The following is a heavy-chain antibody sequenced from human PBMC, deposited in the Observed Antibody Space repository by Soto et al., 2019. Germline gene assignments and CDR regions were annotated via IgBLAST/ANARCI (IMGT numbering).Heavy chain of an antibody. Sequence: EMQLVESGGGLVKPGGTLRLSCAASSFTFINAWMNWVRQAPGKGLEWFGRVKSKTDGGTTDYAAPVKGRFTITRDDSNNTLYLQITSLKTEDTAPYYCTTTARLGYGEVQEYFQNWGQGTMVIVAS. CDR1: SFTFINAW. CDR2: VKSKTDGGTT. CDR3: TTTARLGYGEVQEYFQN. D-gene: IGHD4-17*01. V-gene: IGHV3-15*07. J-gene: IGHJ1*01.